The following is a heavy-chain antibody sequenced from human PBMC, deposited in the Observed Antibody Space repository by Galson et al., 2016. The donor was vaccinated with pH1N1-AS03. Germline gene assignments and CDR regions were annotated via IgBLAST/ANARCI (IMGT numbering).Heavy chain of an antibody. CDR3: AGDIHFSGPLDY. CDR2: LSNSAAST. D-gene: IGHD6-19*01. CDR1: GFTFSNYA. V-gene: IGHV3-23*01. J-gene: IGHJ4*02. Sequence: SLRLSCAASGFTFSNYAMGWVRQAPGKGLEWVSALSNSAASTYYADSVKGRFTIPRDNSKNTLYLQMNSLRAEDTAIYYCAGDIHFSGPLDYWGQGTLVTVSS.